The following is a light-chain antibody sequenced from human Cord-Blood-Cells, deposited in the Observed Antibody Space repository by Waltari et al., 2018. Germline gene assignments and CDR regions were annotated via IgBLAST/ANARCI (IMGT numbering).Light chain of an antibody. CDR2: EGS. CDR1: SSDVGSYNL. J-gene: IGLJ1*01. V-gene: IGLV2-23*01. CDR3: CSYAGSSTYV. Sequence: QSALTQPASVSGSPGQSITTSCTGTSSDVGSYNLLSWYQQHPGKAPKLMIYEGSKRPSGVSNRFSGSKSGNTASLTISGLQAEDEADYYCCSYAGSSTYVFGTGTKVTVL.